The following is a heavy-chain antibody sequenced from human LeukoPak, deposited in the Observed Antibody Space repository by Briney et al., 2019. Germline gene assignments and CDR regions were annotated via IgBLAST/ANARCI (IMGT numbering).Heavy chain of an antibody. D-gene: IGHD4-17*01. Sequence: GGSLRLSCAASGFTFSSYAMSWVRQAPGKGLEWVSYISSSGSTKYYADSVKGRFTISRDNAKNSLYLQMNSLRAEDTAVYYCARVYGSYYYGMDVWGQGTTVSVSS. CDR2: ISSSGSTK. CDR3: ARVYGSYYYGMDV. J-gene: IGHJ6*02. CDR1: GFTFSSYA. V-gene: IGHV3-48*03.